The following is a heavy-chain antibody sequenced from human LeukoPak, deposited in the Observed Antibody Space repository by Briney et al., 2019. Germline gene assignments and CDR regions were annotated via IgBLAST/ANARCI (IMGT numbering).Heavy chain of an antibody. D-gene: IGHD3-3*01. CDR2: INTNTGNP. CDR1: GYTFTSYY. Sequence: ASVKVSCKASGYTFTSYYMHWVRQAPGQGLEWMGWINTNTGNPTYAQGFTGRFVFSLDTSVSTAYLQISSLKAEDTAVYYCARDLFFGVVISPNWFDPWGQGTLVTVSS. V-gene: IGHV7-4-1*02. CDR3: ARDLFFGVVISPNWFDP. J-gene: IGHJ5*02.